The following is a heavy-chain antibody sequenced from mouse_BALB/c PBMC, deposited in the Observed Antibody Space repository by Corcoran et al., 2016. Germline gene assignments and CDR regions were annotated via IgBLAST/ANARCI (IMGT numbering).Heavy chain of an antibody. V-gene: IGHV9-1*02. CDR1: GYTFTNYG. J-gene: IGHJ2*01. CDR3: ARYGNLDY. CDR2: INTYTGEP. D-gene: IGHD1-1*01. Sequence: QIQLVQSGPELKKPGETVKISCKASGYTFTNYGMNWVKQAPGKGLKWMGWINTYTGEPTYADDFKGRFAFSLETSASTAYLQINNLINEDMATYFCARYGNLDYWGQGTTLTVSS.